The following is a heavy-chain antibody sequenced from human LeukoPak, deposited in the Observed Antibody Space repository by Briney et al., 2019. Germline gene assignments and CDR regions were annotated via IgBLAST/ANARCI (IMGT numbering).Heavy chain of an antibody. V-gene: IGHV3-23*01. CDR2: ISGSGDST. J-gene: IGHJ3*02. Sequence: GGSLRLSCAASGLTFSSYGMNWVRQAPGKGLEWVSSISGSGDSTYHADSVRGRFTVSRDNSKNTLYLQMKSLRAEDTAVYYCAKVTGSGSYLADAFDIWGHGTVVSVSS. CDR1: GLTFSSYG. D-gene: IGHD3-10*01. CDR3: AKVTGSGSYLADAFDI.